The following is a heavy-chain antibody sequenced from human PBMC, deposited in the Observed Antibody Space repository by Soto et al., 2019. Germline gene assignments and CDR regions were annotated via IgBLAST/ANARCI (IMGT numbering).Heavy chain of an antibody. D-gene: IGHD4-17*01. J-gene: IGHJ4*02. V-gene: IGHV1-18*03. CDR3: ARDGDYSYYSDY. CDR2: ISAYNGNT. Sequence: ASVKVSCKASGYTFTRYGRGWVRHAPGQGLEWMGWISAYNGNTNYAQKLQGRVTMTTDTSPSTAYMELRSLRSDDMAVYYCARDGDYSYYSDYWVQGTLVTVFS. CDR1: GYTFTRYG.